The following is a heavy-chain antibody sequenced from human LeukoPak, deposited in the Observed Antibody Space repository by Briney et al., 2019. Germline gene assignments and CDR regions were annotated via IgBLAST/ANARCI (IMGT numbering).Heavy chain of an antibody. CDR3: AKLPLGHYYGMDV. J-gene: IGHJ6*02. CDR1: GFTFSSYG. Sequence: PGRFLRLSCAASGFTFSSYGMHWVRQAPGKGLEWVAVISYDGSNKYYADSVKGRFTISRDNSKNTLYLQMNSLRAEDTAVYYCAKLPLGHYYGMDVWGQGTTVTVSS. CDR2: ISYDGSNK. V-gene: IGHV3-30*18.